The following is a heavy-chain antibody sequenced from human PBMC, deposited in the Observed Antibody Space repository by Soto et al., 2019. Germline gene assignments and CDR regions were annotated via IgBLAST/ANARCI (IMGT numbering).Heavy chain of an antibody. J-gene: IGHJ4*02. Sequence: EVQLVESGGGLVQPGGSLRLSCAASGFTFSSYWMHWVRQAPGKGLEWVSRINTDGSSTGYADSVKGRFTISRDNAKNTLYVQMSSLTAEDTALYYCSRGLENYSYFDFLGQGILVTVSS. CDR1: GFTFSSYW. D-gene: IGHD1-7*01. CDR2: INTDGSST. CDR3: SRGLENYSYFDF. V-gene: IGHV3-74*01.